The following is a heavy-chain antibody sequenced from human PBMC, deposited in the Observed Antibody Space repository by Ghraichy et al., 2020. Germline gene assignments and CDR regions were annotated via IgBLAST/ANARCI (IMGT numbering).Heavy chain of an antibody. CDR1: GGSIGSSGYY. CDR2: IYYSGST. CDR3: ARTPSSTSNNWFDP. Sequence: SETLSLTCTVSGGSIGSSGYYWGWIRQPPGKGLEWIGSIYYSGSTYYNPSLKSRVTISVDTSKNQFSLKLSSVTAADTAVYYCARTPSSTSNNWFDPWGQGTLVTVSS. V-gene: IGHV4-39*01. D-gene: IGHD2-2*01. J-gene: IGHJ5*02.